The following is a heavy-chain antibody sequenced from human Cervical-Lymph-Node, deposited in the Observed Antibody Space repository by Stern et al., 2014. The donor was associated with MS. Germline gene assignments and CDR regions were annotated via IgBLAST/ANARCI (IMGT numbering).Heavy chain of an antibody. J-gene: IGHJ4*02. CDR1: GFTFNIYW. D-gene: IGHD4/OR15-4a*01. V-gene: IGHV3-74*02. CDR2: ISPDGTTT. Sequence: EVQLEESGGGLVQPGGSLRLSCAASGFTFNIYWMHWVRQLPGKGLMWISRISPDGTTTNYADSVEGRFTISRDNAKNTVYLQMDSLRDEDTAVYYCARGVGADGFWGQGTLVTVSS. CDR3: ARGVGADGF.